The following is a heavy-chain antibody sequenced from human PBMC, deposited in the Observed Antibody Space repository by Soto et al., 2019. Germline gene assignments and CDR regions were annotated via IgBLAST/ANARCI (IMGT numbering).Heavy chain of an antibody. V-gene: IGHV3-30*18. CDR2: ISYDGSNK. D-gene: IGHD3-16*02. Sequence: QVRLVESGGGVVQPGRSLRLSCAASGFTFSSYGMHWVRQAPGKGLEWVAVISYDGSNKYYADSVKGRFTISRDNSKNTPYLQMNSLRAEDTAVYYCAKDVTFGGVIAHYYYGMDVWGQGTTVTVSS. CDR1: GFTFSSYG. CDR3: AKDVTFGGVIAHYYYGMDV. J-gene: IGHJ6*02.